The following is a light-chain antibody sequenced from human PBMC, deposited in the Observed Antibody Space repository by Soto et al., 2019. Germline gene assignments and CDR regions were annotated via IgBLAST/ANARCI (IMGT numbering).Light chain of an antibody. CDR2: EVP. CDR1: STDVGGYNY. CDR3: GSYSSTGTPFV. J-gene: IGLJ1*01. Sequence: QSVLAQPSSVSGSPGQSITISCTGTSTDVGGYNYVCWYQHPSGEAPKLLSCEVPNRSSGISDRFSGSKSVNTDSLTISGPQAEDESDYYCGSYSSTGTPFVFGTGTKVTGL. V-gene: IGLV2-14*01.